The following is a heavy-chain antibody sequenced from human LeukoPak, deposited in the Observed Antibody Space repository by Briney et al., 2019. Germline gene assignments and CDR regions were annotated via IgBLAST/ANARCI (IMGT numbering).Heavy chain of an antibody. CDR1: GGSISSSSYY. V-gene: IGHV4-39*07. J-gene: IGHJ5*02. D-gene: IGHD6-19*01. CDR3: ARQNAVAASNWFDP. Sequence: SETLSLSCTVSGGSISSSSYYWGWIRQPPGKGLEWIGTIYYSGSTYYNPSLKSRVTISVDTSKNQFSLKLSSVTAADTAVYYCARQNAVAASNWFDPWGQGTLVTVSS. CDR2: IYYSGST.